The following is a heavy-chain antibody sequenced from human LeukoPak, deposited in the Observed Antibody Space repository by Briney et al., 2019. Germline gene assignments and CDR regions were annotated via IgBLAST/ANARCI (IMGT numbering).Heavy chain of an antibody. CDR2: VNNDGSDT. CDR3: VRASDAFDI. J-gene: IGHJ3*02. V-gene: IGHV3-74*01. Sequence: QPGGSLRLSCAASGFTFSSYWMHWVRQAPGKGLVWVSRVNNDGSDTTYADAVKGRFTSSRDNAKNTLYLQMNSLRADDTAVYYCVRASDAFDIWGQGTMVTVSS. CDR1: GFTFSSYW.